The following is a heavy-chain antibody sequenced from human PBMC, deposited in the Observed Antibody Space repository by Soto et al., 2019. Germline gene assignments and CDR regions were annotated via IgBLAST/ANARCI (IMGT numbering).Heavy chain of an antibody. CDR2: IYYSGST. V-gene: IGHV4-30-4*01. Sequence: TSETLSLTCTVSGGSISSGDYYWSWIRQPPGKGLEWIGYIYYSGSTYYNPSLKSRVTISVDTSKNQFSLKLSSVTAADTAVYYCARVEESGYYKYYFDYWGQGTLVTVSS. J-gene: IGHJ4*02. CDR1: GGSISSGDYY. D-gene: IGHD3-22*01. CDR3: ARVEESGYYKYYFDY.